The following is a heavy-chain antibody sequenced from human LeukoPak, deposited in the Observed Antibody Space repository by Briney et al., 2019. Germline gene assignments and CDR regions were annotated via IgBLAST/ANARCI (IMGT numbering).Heavy chain of an antibody. CDR2: ISSSSSYI. J-gene: IGHJ4*02. D-gene: IGHD5-12*01. Sequence: PGGSLRLSCAASGFTFSSYSMNWVRQAPGKGLEWVSSISSSSSYIYYAVSVKGRFTISRDNAKNSLYLQMNSLRAEDTAVYYCAREVALDYWGQGTLVTVSS. CDR3: AREVALDY. V-gene: IGHV3-21*01. CDR1: GFTFSSYS.